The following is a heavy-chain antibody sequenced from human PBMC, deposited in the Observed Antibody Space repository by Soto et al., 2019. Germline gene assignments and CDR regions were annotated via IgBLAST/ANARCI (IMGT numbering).Heavy chain of an antibody. CDR3: ATATDYGDYFEY. Sequence: EVQLVESGGGLVKPGGSLRLSCAASGFTLSNAWMSWVRQAPGEGLEWGGRIKRKTDGRTTDYAAPVKGRFTISRDDSKNMLYLPMHSLKTEDTAVYYCATATDYGDYFEYWGQGTLVTVSS. CDR2: IKRKTDGRTT. D-gene: IGHD4-17*01. CDR1: GFTLSNAW. V-gene: IGHV3-15*01. J-gene: IGHJ4*02.